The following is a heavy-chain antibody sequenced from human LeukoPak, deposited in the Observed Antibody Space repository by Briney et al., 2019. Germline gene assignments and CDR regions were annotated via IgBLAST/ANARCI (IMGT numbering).Heavy chain of an antibody. D-gene: IGHD3-22*01. CDR2: IHPSGML. CDR3: SRGLDSRKLGY. J-gene: IGHJ4*02. CDR1: GASFNSDDQY. V-gene: IGHV4-31*03. Sequence: PSETLSLTCTVSGASFNSDDQYWHWLRQSPGKGLEWIVSIHPSGMLYNNPSLASRLTMSRDTSKNQFSLNLNSVTAADTDVYFCSRGLDSRKLGYWGQGILVTVSS.